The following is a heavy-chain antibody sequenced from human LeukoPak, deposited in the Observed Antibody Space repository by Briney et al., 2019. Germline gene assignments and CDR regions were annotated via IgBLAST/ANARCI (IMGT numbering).Heavy chain of an antibody. Sequence: ASVKVSCKASGGTFNSYAISWVRQAPGQGLEWMGRIIPIFGIANYAQKFQGRVTITADKSTSTAYMELSSLRSEDTAVYYCARSLSGYYDSSGYYDYWGQGTLVTVSS. CDR2: IIPIFGIA. CDR3: ARSLSGYYDSSGYYDY. V-gene: IGHV1-69*04. D-gene: IGHD3-22*01. CDR1: GGTFNSYA. J-gene: IGHJ4*02.